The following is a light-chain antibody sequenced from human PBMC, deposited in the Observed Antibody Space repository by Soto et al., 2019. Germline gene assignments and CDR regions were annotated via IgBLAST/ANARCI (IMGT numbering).Light chain of an antibody. J-gene: IGKJ1*01. CDR1: QSLLHSNGYNY. CDR3: MQGLQTAWT. V-gene: IGKV2-28*01. CDR2: LGS. Sequence: DIVMTQSPLSLPVTPGEPASISCRSSQSLLHSNGYNYLDWYLQKPGQSPQLLIYLGSNRASGVPDRCSGSGSGTDFTLKISRVEAEDVGFYYCMQGLQTAWTFGQGTKVEIK.